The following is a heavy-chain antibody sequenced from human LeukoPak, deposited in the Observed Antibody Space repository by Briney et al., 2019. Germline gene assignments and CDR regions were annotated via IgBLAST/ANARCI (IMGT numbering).Heavy chain of an antibody. CDR1: GFTFSNYG. V-gene: IGHV3-23*01. J-gene: IGHJ4*02. D-gene: IGHD3-10*01. CDR2: MSGSGVST. Sequence: PGGSLRLSCAGSGFTFSNYGMSWVRQTPGKGLEWVSAMSGSGVSTYYVDSVKGRFTISRDNSKNTLYLQMNSLRAEDTAVYYCAKILSMVRGVPVDYWGQGTLVTVSS. CDR3: AKILSMVRGVPVDY.